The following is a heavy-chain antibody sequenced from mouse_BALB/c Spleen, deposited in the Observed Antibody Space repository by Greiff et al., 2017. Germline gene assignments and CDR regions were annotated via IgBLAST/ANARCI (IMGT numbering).Heavy chain of an antibody. D-gene: IGHD1-1*01. V-gene: IGHV1-69*02. CDR2: IDPSDSET. Sequence: VQLQQPGAELVKPGAPVKLSCKASGYTFTSYWMNWVKQRPGRGLEWIGRIDPSDSETHYNQKFKDKATLTVDKSSSTAYFQLSSLTSEDSAVYYCAREGITTVVDYWGQGTTLTVSS. J-gene: IGHJ2*01. CDR3: AREGITTVVDY. CDR1: GYTFTSYW.